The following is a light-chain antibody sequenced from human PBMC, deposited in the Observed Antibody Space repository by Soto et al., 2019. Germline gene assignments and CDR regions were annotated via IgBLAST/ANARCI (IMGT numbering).Light chain of an antibody. CDR1: QSISSY. CDR3: QKFNNYPLT. CDR2: AAS. Sequence: DIQMTQSPSSLSASVGDRVTITCRASQSISSYLNWYQQKPGKAPKLLIYAASSLQSGVPSRFSGSGSGTDFTLTISSLQPEDIATYYCQKFNNYPLTFGPGTKVDVK. V-gene: IGKV1-39*01. J-gene: IGKJ3*01.